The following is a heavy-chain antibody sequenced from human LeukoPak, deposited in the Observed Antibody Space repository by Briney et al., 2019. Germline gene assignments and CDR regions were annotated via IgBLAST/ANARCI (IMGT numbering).Heavy chain of an antibody. Sequence: ASVKVSCKASGYTFTGYYMHWVRQAPGQGLEWMGWINPNSGGTNYAQKFQGRVTMTRDTSISTAYMELSRLRSDDTAVYYCASSKVGATRLCWFDPWGQGTLVTVSS. D-gene: IGHD1-26*01. J-gene: IGHJ5*02. CDR1: GYTFTGYY. CDR2: INPNSGGT. V-gene: IGHV1-2*02. CDR3: ASSKVGATRLCWFDP.